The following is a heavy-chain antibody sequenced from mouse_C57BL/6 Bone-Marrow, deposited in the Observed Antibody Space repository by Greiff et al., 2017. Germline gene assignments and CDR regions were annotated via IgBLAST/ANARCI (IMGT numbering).Heavy chain of an antibody. CDR1: GYTFTSYW. CDR2: IYPSGSGT. Sequence: VQLQQPGAELVRPGSSVKLSCKASGYTFTSYWITWVKQRPGQGLEWIGNIYPSGSGTHYNQKFKDKATLTVDTSSSTAYMQLSSLTSEDSAVYDCASEGNYEGWYFDVWGTGTTVTVSS. CDR3: ASEGNYEGWYFDV. J-gene: IGHJ1*03. D-gene: IGHD2-1*01. V-gene: IGHV1-61*01.